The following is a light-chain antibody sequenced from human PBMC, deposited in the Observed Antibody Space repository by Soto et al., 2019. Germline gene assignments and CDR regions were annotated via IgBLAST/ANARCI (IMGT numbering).Light chain of an antibody. CDR1: QDINNY. CDR3: QQFDSVPCT. J-gene: IGKJ2*02. Sequence: DIQMTQSPSSLSASVGDRVTITCQASQDINNYLIWYQHKPGKAPKLLIYDASTLGTGVSSRFSGGGSGTHFTFTISSLQHEDIATYYCQQFDSVPCTFGQGTKLELK. CDR2: DAS. V-gene: IGKV1-33*01.